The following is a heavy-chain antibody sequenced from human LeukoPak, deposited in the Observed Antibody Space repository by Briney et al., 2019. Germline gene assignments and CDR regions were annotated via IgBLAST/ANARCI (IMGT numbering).Heavy chain of an antibody. CDR2: ISYDGSNK. J-gene: IGHJ4*02. V-gene: IGHV3-30-3*01. CDR3: NTGIIAAAGRLNMDY. CDR1: GFTFSSYA. D-gene: IGHD6-13*01. Sequence: PGRSLRLSCAASGFTFSSYAMHWVRQAPGKGLEWVAVISYDGSNKYYADSVKGRFTISRDNSKNTLYLQMNSLRAEDTAVYYCNTGIIAAAGRLNMDYWGQGTLVTVSS.